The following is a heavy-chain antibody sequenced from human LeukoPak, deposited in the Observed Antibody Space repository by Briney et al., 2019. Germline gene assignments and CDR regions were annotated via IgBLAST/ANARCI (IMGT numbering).Heavy chain of an antibody. Sequence: SVKVSCKASGGTFSSYAISWVRQAPGQGLEWMGGIIPIFGTANYAQKFQGRVTITTDESTSTAYMELSGLRSEDTAVYYCARANEDYYDSSGYSSWFDPWGQGTLVTVSS. J-gene: IGHJ5*02. CDR1: GGTFSSYA. CDR3: ARANEDYYDSSGYSSWFDP. CDR2: IIPIFGTA. D-gene: IGHD3-22*01. V-gene: IGHV1-69*05.